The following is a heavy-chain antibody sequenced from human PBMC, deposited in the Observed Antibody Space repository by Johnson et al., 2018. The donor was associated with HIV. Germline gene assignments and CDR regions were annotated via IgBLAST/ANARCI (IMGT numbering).Heavy chain of an antibody. Sequence: QVQLVESGGGLVKPGGSLRLSCAASGFTFSNAWMNWVRQAPGKGLEWVAGTWFDGSKKYYSDSVRGRFIISRDNSKNTLYLQMNSLRAEDTALYYCAKVAVATAAGGVPLDIWGPGTMVTVSA. D-gene: IGHD6-13*01. J-gene: IGHJ3*02. V-gene: IGHV3-33*03. CDR1: GFTFSNAW. CDR2: TWFDGSKK. CDR3: AKVAVATAAGGVPLDI.